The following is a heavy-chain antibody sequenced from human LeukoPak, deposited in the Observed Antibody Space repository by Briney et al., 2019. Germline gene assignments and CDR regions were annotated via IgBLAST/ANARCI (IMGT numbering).Heavy chain of an antibody. CDR1: GGSISSGGYY. V-gene: IGHV4-31*03. CDR3: ARGRDAGTLPLDY. D-gene: IGHD1-1*01. Sequence: PSETLSLTCTVSGGSISSGGYYWSWIRQHPGKGLEWIGYIYYSGSTYYNPSLKSRVTISVDTSKNQFSLKLSSVTAADTAVYYCARGRDAGTLPLDYWGQGTLVTVSS. J-gene: IGHJ4*02. CDR2: IYYSGST.